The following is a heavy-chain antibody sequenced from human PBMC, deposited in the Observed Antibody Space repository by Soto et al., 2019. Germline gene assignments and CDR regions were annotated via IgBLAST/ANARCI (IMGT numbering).Heavy chain of an antibody. J-gene: IGHJ4*02. CDR3: AKVGSGYYDFWSGYPKAGYFDY. D-gene: IGHD3-3*01. CDR1: GFTFSSYA. Sequence: GGSLRLSCAASGFTFSSYAMSWVRQAPGKGLEWVSAISGSGGSTYYADSVKGRFTISRDNSKNTLYLQMNSLRAEDTAVYYCAKVGSGYYDFWSGYPKAGYFDYWGQGTLVTVSS. V-gene: IGHV3-23*01. CDR2: ISGSGGST.